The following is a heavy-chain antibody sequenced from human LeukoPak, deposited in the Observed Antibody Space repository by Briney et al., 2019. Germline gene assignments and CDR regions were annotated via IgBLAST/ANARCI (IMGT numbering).Heavy chain of an antibody. Sequence: ASVKVSCKVSGYTLTELSMHWVRQAPGKGLEWMGGFDPEDGETIYAQKFQGRVTMTEDTSTDTAYMELSSLRSEDTAVYYRATAQGPTMVRGVIIPPPAYSGQGPLVTGSS. CDR3: ATAQGPTMVRGVIIPPPAY. D-gene: IGHD3-10*01. CDR1: GYTLTELS. V-gene: IGHV1-24*01. CDR2: FDPEDGET. J-gene: IGHJ4*02.